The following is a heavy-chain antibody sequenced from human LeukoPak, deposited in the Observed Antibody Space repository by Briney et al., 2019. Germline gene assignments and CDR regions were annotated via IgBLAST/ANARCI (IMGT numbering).Heavy chain of an antibody. CDR2: INPNSGNT. V-gene: IGHV1-8*03. CDR1: GYTFTDYY. D-gene: IGHD3-3*01. Sequence: GASVKVSCKASGYTFTDYYLNWVRQAPGQGLEWMGWINPNSGNTGYAQKFQGRVTITRNTSISTAYMELSSLRSEDTAVYYCARGASYDFWSGYYGDDYWGQGTLVTVSS. CDR3: ARGASYDFWSGYYGDDY. J-gene: IGHJ4*02.